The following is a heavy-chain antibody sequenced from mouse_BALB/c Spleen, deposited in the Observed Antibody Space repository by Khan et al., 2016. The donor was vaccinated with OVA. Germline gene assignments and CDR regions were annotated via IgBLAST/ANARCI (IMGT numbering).Heavy chain of an antibody. Sequence: EVQLLETGPGLVKPSQSLSLTCTVTGYSITSGHAWNWIRQFPGNKLEWMGYISSSGVTSYTPSLKSRISITRDTSKNQFFLQLNSVTTEDTATYYCARGNDYGYYFDYWGQGTTLTVSS. V-gene: IGHV3-2*02. D-gene: IGHD1-1*01. CDR3: ARGNDYGYYFDY. CDR2: ISSSGVT. CDR1: GYSITSGHA. J-gene: IGHJ2*01.